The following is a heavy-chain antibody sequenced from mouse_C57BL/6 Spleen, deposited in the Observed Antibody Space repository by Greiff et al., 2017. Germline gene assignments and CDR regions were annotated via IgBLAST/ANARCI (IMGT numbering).Heavy chain of an antibody. CDR3: TRWCSIDDGTWDC. D-gene: IGHD2-3*01. CDR1: GYTFTDYE. J-gene: IGHJ4*01. V-gene: IGHV1-15*01. Sequence: VQLQQSRAELVRPGASVTLSCKASGYTFTDYEMHWVKQKPVHGLEWIGAIDPETGGTAYNQKFKGKAILTADKSSSTAYLELRSLTSEDSAVYYYTRWCSIDDGTWDCWGQRTSVTVSS. CDR2: IDPETGGT.